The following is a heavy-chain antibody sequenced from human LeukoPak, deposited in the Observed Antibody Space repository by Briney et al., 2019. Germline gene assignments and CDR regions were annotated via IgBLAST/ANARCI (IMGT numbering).Heavy chain of an antibody. Sequence: GGSLRLSCAASGFTFSSYDMHWVRQAPGKGLEWVSAISGGGGSTYYADSVKGRFTISRDNSKNTLYLQMNSLRAEDTAVYYCAKDNGYYYDSSGYYYFDYWGQGTLVTVSS. J-gene: IGHJ4*02. V-gene: IGHV3-23*01. D-gene: IGHD3-22*01. CDR2: ISGGGGST. CDR3: AKDNGYYYDSSGYYYFDY. CDR1: GFTFSSYD.